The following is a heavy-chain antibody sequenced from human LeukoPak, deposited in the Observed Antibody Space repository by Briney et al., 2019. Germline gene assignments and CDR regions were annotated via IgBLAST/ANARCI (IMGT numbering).Heavy chain of an antibody. V-gene: IGHV4-4*07. CDR3: ARVRGCSDGSCYYGFGY. J-gene: IGHJ4*02. CDR1: GGSISSYY. Sequence: SETLSLTCTVSGGSISSYYWSWIRQPAGKGLEWIGRIYTSGSTNYNPPLKSRVTMSVDTSKSQFSLKLSSVTAADTAVYYCARVRGCSDGSCYYGFGYWGQGTLVTVSS. D-gene: IGHD2-15*01. CDR2: IYTSGST.